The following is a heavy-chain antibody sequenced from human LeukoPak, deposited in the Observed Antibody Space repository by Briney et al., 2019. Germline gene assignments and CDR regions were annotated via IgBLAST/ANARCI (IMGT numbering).Heavy chain of an antibody. CDR2: IYFDTKNI. CDR3: ARESCLNAVCYTGEGAFDI. CDR1: GFSFSSYG. D-gene: IGHD2-8*01. Sequence: PGGSLRLSCAASGFSFSSYGLHWVRQAPGKGLEWVAVIYFDTKNIHYADSVKGRFTVSRDDSKNTLYLQMNSLRDEDTAVYYCARESCLNAVCYTGEGAFDIWGQGTMVTVSS. V-gene: IGHV3-33*01. J-gene: IGHJ3*02.